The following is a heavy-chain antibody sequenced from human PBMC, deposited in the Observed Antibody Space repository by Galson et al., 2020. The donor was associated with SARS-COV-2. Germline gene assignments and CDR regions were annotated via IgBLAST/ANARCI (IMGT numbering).Heavy chain of an antibody. J-gene: IGHJ4*02. CDR1: GFTFSSYW. Sequence: PGESLRLSCAASGFTFSSYWMSWVRQAPGKGLQWVANIKQDGSDRYYVDSVKGRFTISSDNAKNSVFLQMNSLRAEDTAVYYCARDQDGYNDFWGQGTLVTVSS. CDR3: ARDQDGYNDF. D-gene: IGHD5-12*01. CDR2: IKQDGSDR. V-gene: IGHV3-7*01.